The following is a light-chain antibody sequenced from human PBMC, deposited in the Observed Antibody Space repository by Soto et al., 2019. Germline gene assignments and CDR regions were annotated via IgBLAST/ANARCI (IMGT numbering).Light chain of an antibody. J-gene: IGKJ5*01. CDR3: QQSYSTIT. Sequence: DIQMTQSPSSLSASVGGRVTITCRASQNIRTYLNWYQQRPGKAPKLLIYGASNLPSGVPSRFSGSGSGTDFTLTISSLQPEDVATYYCQQSYSTITFGQVTRVEIK. CDR1: QNIRTY. CDR2: GAS. V-gene: IGKV1-39*01.